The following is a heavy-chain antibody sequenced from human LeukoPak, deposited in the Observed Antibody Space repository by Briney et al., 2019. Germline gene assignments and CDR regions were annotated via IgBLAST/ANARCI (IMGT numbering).Heavy chain of an antibody. CDR2: IYHSGST. V-gene: IGHV4-30-2*01. J-gene: IGHJ3*02. D-gene: IGHD2-2*01. CDR3: ASSPAYCSSTSCKHDAFDI. CDR1: GGSISSGGYY. Sequence: SQTLSLTCTVSGGSISSGGYYWSWIRQPPGKGLEWIGYIYHSGSTYYNPSLKSRVTISVDRSKNQFSLKLSSVTAADTAVYYCASSPAYCSSTSCKHDAFDIWGQGTMVTVSS.